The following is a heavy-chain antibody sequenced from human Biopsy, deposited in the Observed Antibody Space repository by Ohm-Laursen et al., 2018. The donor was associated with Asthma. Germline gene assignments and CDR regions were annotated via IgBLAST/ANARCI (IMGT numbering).Heavy chain of an antibody. J-gene: IGHJ4*02. D-gene: IGHD1-14*01. CDR3: TRHNDY. Sequence: TQTLTLTCSFSGFSLSSSGANVNWIRQPPGKALEWLARIDWEEDKFYSTSLRTRLTISKGPSEDQVVLTITNMGPVDTATYYCTRHNDYWGPGILVTVSS. V-gene: IGHV2-70*04. CDR2: IDWEEDK. CDR1: GFSLSSSGAN.